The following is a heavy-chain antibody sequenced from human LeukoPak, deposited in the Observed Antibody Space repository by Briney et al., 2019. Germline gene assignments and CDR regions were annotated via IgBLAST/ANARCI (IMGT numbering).Heavy chain of an antibody. CDR1: GDSVSSNSAA. CDR3: ARGGAAATFDY. CDR2: TYYRYKRYK. J-gene: IGHJ4*02. D-gene: IGHD6-13*01. V-gene: IGHV6-1*01. Sequence: SPTLSLTCAISGDSVSSNSAAWNWLRQSPSRGLEWLGSTYYRYKRYKDNAECVKSRITINPDTSKNPFSLQLNSVTPEDTAVYYCARGGAAATFDYWGQGTLVTVSS.